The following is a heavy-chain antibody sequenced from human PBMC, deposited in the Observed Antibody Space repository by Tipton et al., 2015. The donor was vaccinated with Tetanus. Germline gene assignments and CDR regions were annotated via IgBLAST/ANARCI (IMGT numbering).Heavy chain of an antibody. Sequence: TLSLTCTVSGGSVSSYYWTWFRQPPGKRLEWIGFVSSSGNSNYSPSLTGRVSMSLDTSKQQFSLSLISATAADTAVYYCARGWSECSSWSCSPFDSWGQGTLVTVSS. J-gene: IGHJ4*02. V-gene: IGHV4-4*07. D-gene: IGHD2-2*01. CDR2: VSSSGNS. CDR1: GGSVSSYY. CDR3: ARGWSECSSWSCSPFDS.